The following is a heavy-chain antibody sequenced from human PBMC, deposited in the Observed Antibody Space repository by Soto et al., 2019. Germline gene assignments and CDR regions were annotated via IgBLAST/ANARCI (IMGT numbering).Heavy chain of an antibody. CDR1: GFTVSSNY. J-gene: IGHJ6*02. V-gene: IGHV3-53*02. D-gene: IGHD2-8*01. CDR3: ARHIVLMVYAIRHYGMDV. CDR2: IYSGGST. Sequence: EVQLVETGGGLIQPGGSLRLSCAASGFTVSSNYMSWVRQAPGKGLEWVSVIYSGGSTYYADSVKGRFTISRDNSKNTLYLQMTSLRAEDTAVYYCARHIVLMVYAIRHYGMDVWGQGTTVTVSS.